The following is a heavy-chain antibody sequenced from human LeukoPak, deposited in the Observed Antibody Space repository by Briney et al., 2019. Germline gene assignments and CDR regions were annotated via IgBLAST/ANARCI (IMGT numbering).Heavy chain of an antibody. CDR1: GFTFSGAA. V-gene: IGHV3-73*01. CDR3: IHYGSGSYSTVY. Sequence: GGSLRLSCAASGFTFSGAAIHWVRQASGKGLEWVGHIRSKANSYATTYAASVKGRFTISRDDSENTAYLQMTSLKTEDMAVYYCIHYGSGSYSTVYWGQGTLVTVSS. D-gene: IGHD3-10*01. CDR2: IRSKANSYAT. J-gene: IGHJ4*02.